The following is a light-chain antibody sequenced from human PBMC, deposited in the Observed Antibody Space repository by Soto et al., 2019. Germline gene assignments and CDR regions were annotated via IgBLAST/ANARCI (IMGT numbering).Light chain of an antibody. V-gene: IGLV2-14*01. Sequence: QSALPQPASVSGSPGQSITISCTGTSSDVGAYNYISRYQQHPGKAPKLIIYDVSSRPSGVSNRFSGSKSGNTASLTISGLQAEDEADYYCSSYSSTSTWVFGGGTKLTVL. J-gene: IGLJ3*02. CDR3: SSYSSTSTWV. CDR2: DVS. CDR1: SSDVGAYNY.